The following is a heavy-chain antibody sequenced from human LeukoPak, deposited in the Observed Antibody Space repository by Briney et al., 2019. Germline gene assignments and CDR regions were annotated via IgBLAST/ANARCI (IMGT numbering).Heavy chain of an antibody. D-gene: IGHD4-17*01. Sequence: GGSLRLSCAASGFTFSSYSMNWVRQAPGKGLEWVSYISSSSSTIYYADSVKGRFTISRDNSKNTLYLQMNSLRAEDTAVYYCAKWTTVTPGPFDYWGQGTLVTVSS. CDR2: ISSSSSTI. CDR1: GFTFSSYS. CDR3: AKWTTVTPGPFDY. V-gene: IGHV3-48*01. J-gene: IGHJ4*02.